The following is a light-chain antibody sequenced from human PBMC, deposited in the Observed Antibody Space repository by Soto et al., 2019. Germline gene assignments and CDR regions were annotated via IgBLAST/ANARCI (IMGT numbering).Light chain of an antibody. Sequence: QSVLTQPASVSWAPGQSITISCTGTSSDVGDYNYVSWYQQHPGKAPKVMIYEVSDRPSGISDRFSGSKSDNTASLTISGLQADDEADYYCTSYTSSNTLLYVFGTGTKVTVL. CDR1: SSDVGDYNY. CDR2: EVS. J-gene: IGLJ1*01. V-gene: IGLV2-14*01. CDR3: TSYTSSNTLLYV.